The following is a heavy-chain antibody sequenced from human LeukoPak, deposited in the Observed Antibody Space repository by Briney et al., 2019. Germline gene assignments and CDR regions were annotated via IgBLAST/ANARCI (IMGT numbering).Heavy chain of an antibody. V-gene: IGHV4-4*07. J-gene: IGHJ5*02. D-gene: IGHD3-3*01. CDR3: ARDLTNDFGSGSPNWFAP. CDR1: GGSISSYY. CDR2: IYTSGST. Sequence: SSETLSLTCTVSGGSISSYYWSWIRQPAGKGLEWIGRIYTSGSTNYNPSLKSRVTMSVDTSKNQFSLKLSSVTAADTAVYYCARDLTNDFGSGSPNWFAPWGQETLVTVSS.